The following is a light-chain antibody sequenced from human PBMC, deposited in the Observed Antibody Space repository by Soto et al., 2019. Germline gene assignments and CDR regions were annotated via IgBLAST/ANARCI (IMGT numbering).Light chain of an antibody. CDR1: QSVSSY. CDR3: QQRRNWPVLT. V-gene: IGKV3-11*01. CDR2: DAS. J-gene: IGKJ4*02. Sequence: DIVLTQSPAPLSLSPGERATLSCRASQSVSSYLAWYQQKPGQAPRLLIYDASNRATGIPARFSGSGSGTDFILPISGPEPEDFAVYYCQQRRNWPVLTYGGGTKGEIK.